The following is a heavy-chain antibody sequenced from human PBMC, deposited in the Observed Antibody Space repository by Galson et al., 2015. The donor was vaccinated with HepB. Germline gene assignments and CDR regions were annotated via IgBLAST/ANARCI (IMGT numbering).Heavy chain of an antibody. D-gene: IGHD3-3*01. CDR3: ARVTIFGGG. J-gene: IGHJ4*02. V-gene: IGHV3-7*01. CDR2: IKQDGSEK. CDR1: AFPFRSSW. Sequence: SLRLSCAVSAFPFRSSWLSWVRQAPGKGLEWVANIKQDGSEKYYVDSVKGRFTISRDNAKNTLYLQMNRLRAEDTAVYYCARVTIFGGGWGQGTLVTVSS.